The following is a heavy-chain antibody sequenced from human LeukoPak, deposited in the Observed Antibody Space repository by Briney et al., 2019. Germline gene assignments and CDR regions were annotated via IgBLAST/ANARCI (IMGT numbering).Heavy chain of an antibody. CDR1: GFTFSDYY. V-gene: IGHV3-11*04. CDR3: ARDRAVATENWFDP. Sequence: GGSLRLSCAASGFTFSDYYMSWIRQAPGKGLERVSYISSSGSTIYYADSVKGRFTISRDNAKNSLYLQMNSLRAEDTAVYYCARDRAVATENWFDPWGQGTLVTVSS. CDR2: ISSSGSTI. D-gene: IGHD6-19*01. J-gene: IGHJ5*02.